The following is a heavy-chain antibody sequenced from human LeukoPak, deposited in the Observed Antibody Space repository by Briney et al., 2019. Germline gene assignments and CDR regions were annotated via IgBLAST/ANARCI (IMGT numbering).Heavy chain of an antibody. D-gene: IGHD3-22*01. CDR1: GFTFSHYE. CDR2: ISSSSSYT. V-gene: IGHV3-11*05. Sequence: GGSLRLSCAASGFTFSHYEMNWVRLAPGKGLEWVSYISSSSSYTNYADSVKGRFTISRDNAKNSLYLQMNSLRAEDTAVYYCARDRRGYDSSGSMYYFDYWGQGTLVTVSS. J-gene: IGHJ4*02. CDR3: ARDRRGYDSSGSMYYFDY.